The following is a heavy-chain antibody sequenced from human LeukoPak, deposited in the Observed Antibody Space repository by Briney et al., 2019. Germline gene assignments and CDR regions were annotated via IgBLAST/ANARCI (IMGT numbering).Heavy chain of an antibody. Sequence: GGSLRLSCAASGFTFSSYGMHWVRQAPGKGLEWVAVISSDGSNKFYADSVKGRFTISRDGSKNTLYLQMNSLRPDDTAVYFCAKPQVTANWYYFHYWGQGTLVTVSS. V-gene: IGHV3-30*18. CDR1: GFTFSSYG. J-gene: IGHJ4*02. CDR3: AKPQVTANWYYFHY. D-gene: IGHD2-21*02. CDR2: ISSDGSNK.